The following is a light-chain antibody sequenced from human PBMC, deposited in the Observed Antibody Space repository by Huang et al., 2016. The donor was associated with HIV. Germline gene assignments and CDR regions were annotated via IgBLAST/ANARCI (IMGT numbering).Light chain of an antibody. CDR1: QSVSSN. CDR3: QQYNNWPPWT. V-gene: IGKV3-15*01. CDR2: GAS. J-gene: IGKJ1*01. Sequence: EIVLTQSPATLSLSPGERATLSCKASQSVSSNLAWYQQKPGQAPRLLIYGASTRATDIPARFSGSGSGREFTLTISSLQSEDFAVYYCQQYNNWPPWTFGQGTKLEIK.